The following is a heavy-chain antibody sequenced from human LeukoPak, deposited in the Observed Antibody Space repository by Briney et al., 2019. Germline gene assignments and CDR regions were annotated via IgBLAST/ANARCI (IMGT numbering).Heavy chain of an antibody. CDR1: GGSFSGYY. CDR3: ARGGYCSSTSCSRFDY. J-gene: IGHJ4*02. D-gene: IGHD2-2*01. V-gene: IGHV4-34*01. Sequence: SETLSLTCAVYGGSFSGYYWSWIRQPPGKGLEWIGEINHSGSTNYNPPLKSRVTISVDTSKNQFSLKLSSVTAADTAVYYCARGGYCSSTSCSRFDYWGQGTLVTVSS. CDR2: INHSGST.